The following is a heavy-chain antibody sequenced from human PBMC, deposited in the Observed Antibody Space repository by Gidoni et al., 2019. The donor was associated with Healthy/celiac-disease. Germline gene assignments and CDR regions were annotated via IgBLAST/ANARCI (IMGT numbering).Heavy chain of an antibody. J-gene: IGHJ5*02. CDR2: INHSGST. CDR3: ARGGYDFWSGRGEWFDP. D-gene: IGHD3-3*01. CDR1: GGSFRGYY. V-gene: IGHV4-34*01. Sequence: QVQLQQWGAGLLKPSETLSLTCAVYGGSFRGYYWSWLRQPPGKGLEWIGEINHSGSTNYNPSLKSRVTISVDTSKNQFSLKLSSVTAADTAVYYCARGGYDFWSGRGEWFDPWGQGTLVTVSS.